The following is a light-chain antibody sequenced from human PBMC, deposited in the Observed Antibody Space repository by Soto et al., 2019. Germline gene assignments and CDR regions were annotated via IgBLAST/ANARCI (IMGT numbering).Light chain of an antibody. CDR1: QSVSSSY. Sequence: EIVLTQSPGTLSLSPGERATLSCRSSQSVSSSYLAWYQHKPGQAPRLLIYDVSSRATGIPDRFSGSGSGTEFTLTISRLEPEDFAVYYCQQYGSSPTCGQGTKVEIK. CDR3: QQYGSSPT. V-gene: IGKV3-20*01. CDR2: DVS. J-gene: IGKJ1*01.